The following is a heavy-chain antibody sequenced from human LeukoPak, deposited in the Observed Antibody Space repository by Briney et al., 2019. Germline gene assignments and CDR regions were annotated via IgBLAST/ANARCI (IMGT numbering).Heavy chain of an antibody. V-gene: IGHV3-23*01. CDR2: ISDSGSNT. Sequence: GGSLRLSCAASGFMFSTYAMSWVRQAPGKGLEWVSGISDSGSNTYYADSVKGRFTISRDNSKNTLYLQMNSLRADDTAVYYCARSPRKRDAFDIWGQGTMVTVSS. CDR3: ARSPRKRDAFDI. CDR1: GFMFSTYA. J-gene: IGHJ3*02.